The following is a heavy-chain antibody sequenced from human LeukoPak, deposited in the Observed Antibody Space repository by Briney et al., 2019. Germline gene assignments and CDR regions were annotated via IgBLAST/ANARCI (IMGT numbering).Heavy chain of an antibody. CDR2: ISSSSSYI. Sequence: GGSLRLSCAASGFTFSSYSMNWVRQAPGKGLEWVSSISSSSSYIYYADSVKGRFTISRDNSKNTLYLQMNSLRAEDTAVYYCARHLSGVTGYTYGRGIDYWGQGTLVTVSS. CDR1: GFTFSSYS. J-gene: IGHJ4*02. V-gene: IGHV3-21*01. D-gene: IGHD5-18*01. CDR3: ARHLSGVTGYTYGRGIDY.